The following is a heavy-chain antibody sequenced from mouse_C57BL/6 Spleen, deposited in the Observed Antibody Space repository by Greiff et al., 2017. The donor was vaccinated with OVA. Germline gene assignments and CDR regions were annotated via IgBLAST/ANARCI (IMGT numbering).Heavy chain of an antibody. J-gene: IGHJ1*03. CDR3: ARRLGNWYMDV. CDR1: GYTFTSYW. V-gene: IGHV1-53*01. CDR2: INPSNGGP. D-gene: IGHD3-2*02. Sequence: QVQLQQPGTELVKPGASVKLSCKASGYTFTSYWLHWVKQRPGQGLAWIGNINPSNGGPNYNEKFKSKATRTGDKSSSTAYMQLSSLTSEDTAVYYCARRLGNWYMDVWGTGTSVTVSS.